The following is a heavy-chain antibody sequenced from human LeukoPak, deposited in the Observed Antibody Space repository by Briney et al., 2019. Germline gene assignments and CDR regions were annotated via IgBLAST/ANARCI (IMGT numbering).Heavy chain of an antibody. D-gene: IGHD3-22*01. J-gene: IGHJ3*02. CDR2: INPTGSRK. V-gene: IGHV3-23*01. CDR3: VKGDPVDSGSSLSGDKYDM. CDR1: GFTFHVCA. Sequence: GESLRLSCVVSGFTFHVCAMNWVRQAPGKRPEWVSIINPTGSRKSYADSVKGRFTISRDNSKNTLYLQMNALRAEDTAVYYSVKGDPVDSGSSLSGDKYDMWSQGTMVIVSS.